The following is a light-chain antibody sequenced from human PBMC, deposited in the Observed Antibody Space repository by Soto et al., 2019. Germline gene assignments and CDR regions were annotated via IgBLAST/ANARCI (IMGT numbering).Light chain of an antibody. CDR1: QSISNY. V-gene: IGKV1-39*01. CDR2: GAF. Sequence: DIQMTQSPSSLSASVGDRVTISCRASQSISNYVNWYQQKPGEAPKLLIYGAFGLQSGVPSRFSGSGSGTDFALTISSLEPEDFATYYCQGRYGKPYTFGQGTKLEIK. CDR3: QGRYGKPYT. J-gene: IGKJ2*01.